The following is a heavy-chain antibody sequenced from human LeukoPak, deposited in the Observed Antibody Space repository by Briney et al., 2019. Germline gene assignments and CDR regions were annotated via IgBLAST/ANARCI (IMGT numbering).Heavy chain of an antibody. J-gene: IGHJ4*02. D-gene: IGHD3-16*01. V-gene: IGHV4-38-2*02. CDR1: GYSISSGYY. Sequence: SETLSLTCTVSGYSISSGYYWGWIRQPPGKGLEWIASIYHRGSTYYNPSLKSRVTMSVDTSKNQFSLKLRSVTATDTAMYYCARLIFSSHFDFWGQGTLVTVSS. CDR2: IYHRGST. CDR3: ARLIFSSHFDF.